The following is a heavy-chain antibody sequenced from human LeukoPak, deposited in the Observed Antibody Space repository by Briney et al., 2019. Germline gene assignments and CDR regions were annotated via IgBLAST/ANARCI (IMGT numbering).Heavy chain of an antibody. CDR3: ARGVEATYWFDP. J-gene: IGHJ5*02. CDR1: GGTFSSYA. V-gene: IGHV1-69*04. CDR2: IIPILGIA. Sequence: GSSVKVSCKASGGTFSSYAISWVRQAPGQGLEWMGRIIPILGIANYAQKFQGRVTITADKSTSTAYMELSSLRPEDTAVYYCARGVEATYWFDPWGQGTLVTVSS.